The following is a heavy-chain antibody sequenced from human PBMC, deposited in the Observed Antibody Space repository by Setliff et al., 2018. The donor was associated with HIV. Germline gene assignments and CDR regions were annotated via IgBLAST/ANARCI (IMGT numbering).Heavy chain of an antibody. D-gene: IGHD6-19*01. Sequence: GGSLRLSCAASGFTFSSYAMHWVRQAPGKGLEWVAVISYDGSNKYYADSVRGRFTISRDNAKDSVYLQMNTLRVEDTAVYYCAREATPRHSSGWVYFDYWGQGMMVTVSS. CDR1: GFTFSSYA. J-gene: IGHJ4*02. CDR2: ISYDGSNK. V-gene: IGHV3-30*04. CDR3: AREATPRHSSGWVYFDY.